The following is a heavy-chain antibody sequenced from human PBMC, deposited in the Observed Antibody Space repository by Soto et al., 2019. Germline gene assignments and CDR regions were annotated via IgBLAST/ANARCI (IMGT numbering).Heavy chain of an antibody. J-gene: IGHJ6*02. Sequence: PGGSLRLSCEGSGFTFRSHSMNWVRQAPGRGLEWVASISTSSSFIYYGDSVRGRFVISRDNAKNSLDLQMDSLRVEDTAVYYCARENKDVNKSTSISSGFHGMDVWGQGITLTFSS. CDR2: ISTSSSFI. CDR1: GFTFRSHS. V-gene: IGHV3-21*01. D-gene: IGHD2-2*01. CDR3: ARENKDVNKSTSISSGFHGMDV.